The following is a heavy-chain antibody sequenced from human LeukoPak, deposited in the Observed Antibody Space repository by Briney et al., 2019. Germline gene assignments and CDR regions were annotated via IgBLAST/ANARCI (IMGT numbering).Heavy chain of an antibody. V-gene: IGHV3-11*01. CDR1: GFTFSDYY. Sequence: PGGSLSLSCGASGFTFSDYYMSWIRQAPGKGLEWVSYISSSGSTIYYADSVKGRFTISRDNAKNSLYLQMNSLRAEDTAVYYCARDHRIAAAPFDYWGQGTLVTVSS. D-gene: IGHD6-13*01. CDR2: ISSSGSTI. J-gene: IGHJ4*02. CDR3: ARDHRIAAAPFDY.